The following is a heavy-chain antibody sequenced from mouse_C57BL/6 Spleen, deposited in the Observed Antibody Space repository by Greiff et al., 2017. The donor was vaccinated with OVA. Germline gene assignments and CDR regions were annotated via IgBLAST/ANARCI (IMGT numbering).Heavy chain of an antibody. CDR2: IYSGGGYT. CDR1: GYTFTNSW. J-gene: IGHJ3*01. Sequence: QVQLKESGAELVRPGTSVKMSCKASGYTFTNSWIGWAKQWPGHAPEWIGDIYSGGGYTNYNEKFKGKATLTAEKSSSTAYMQLSSQSTEDSSISCYARYDVGFAYWDQATLVTVSA. V-gene: IGHV1-63*01. CDR3: ARYDVGFAY. D-gene: IGHD2-14*01.